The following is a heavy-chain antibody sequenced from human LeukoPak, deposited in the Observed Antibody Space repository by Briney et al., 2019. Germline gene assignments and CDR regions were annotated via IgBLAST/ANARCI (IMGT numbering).Heavy chain of an antibody. CDR3: ARRGSSGCFDF. Sequence: GGSLRLSCAASGFTFSRYGMYWVRQAPGKGLEWVAVMSHDGSNEYYGDSVKGRFTISRDNSKNTLFLQMHSLRAEDTATYCCARRGSSGCFDFWGQGTLVTVSS. J-gene: IGHJ4*02. CDR2: MSHDGSNE. D-gene: IGHD6-19*01. V-gene: IGHV3-30-3*01. CDR1: GFTFSRYG.